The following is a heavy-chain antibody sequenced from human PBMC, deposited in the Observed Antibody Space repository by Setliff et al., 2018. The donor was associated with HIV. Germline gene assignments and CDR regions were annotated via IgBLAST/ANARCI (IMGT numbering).Heavy chain of an antibody. CDR2: IIPIFGTA. Sequence: SVKVSCKASGGTFSSYAISWVRQAPGQGLEWMGGIIPIFGTANYAQKFQGRVTITADKSTSTAYMELNSLRSEDTAVYYCARSSYYDVNSPFDYWGQGTRVTVSS. J-gene: IGHJ4*02. CDR3: ARSSYYDVNSPFDY. D-gene: IGHD3-16*01. CDR1: GGTFSSYA. V-gene: IGHV1-69*06.